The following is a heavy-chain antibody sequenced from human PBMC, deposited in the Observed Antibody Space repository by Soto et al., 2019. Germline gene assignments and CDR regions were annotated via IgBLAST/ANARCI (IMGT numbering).Heavy chain of an antibody. CDR3: ARPSITGTTYAFDI. V-gene: IGHV3-11*06. D-gene: IGHD1-7*01. CDR1: GFTFSDYY. Sequence: QVQLVESGGGLVKPGGSLRLSCAASGFTFSDYYMSWIRQAPGKGLEWVSYISSSSSYTNYADSVKGRFTISRDNAKNSLYLQMNSLRAEDTAVYYCARPSITGTTYAFDIWGQGTIVTVSS. J-gene: IGHJ3*02. CDR2: ISSSSSYT.